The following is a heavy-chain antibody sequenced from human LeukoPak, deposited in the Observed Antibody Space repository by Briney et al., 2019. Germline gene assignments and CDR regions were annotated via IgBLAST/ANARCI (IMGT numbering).Heavy chain of an antibody. J-gene: IGHJ4*02. D-gene: IGHD3-22*01. CDR2: ISGNGGST. CDR1: GFTFRNYA. Sequence: GGSLRLSCAVSGFTFRNYAMNWVRQSPGKGLEWVSDISGNGGSTDYADSVKGRFTISRDNSKNTLFLQMNSLRAEDTAVYYCAKEGDHYYDGRRWSPLYYFDYWGQGTLVTVSS. CDR3: AKEGDHYYDGRRWSPLYYFDY. V-gene: IGHV3-23*01.